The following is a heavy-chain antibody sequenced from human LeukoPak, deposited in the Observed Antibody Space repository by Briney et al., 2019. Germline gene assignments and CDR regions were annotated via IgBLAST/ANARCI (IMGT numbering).Heavy chain of an antibody. CDR1: GFTFSSYG. CDR3: AKGAGGYSYGPEGWFDP. J-gene: IGHJ5*02. Sequence: PGGSLRLSCAASGFTFSSYGMHWVRQAPGKGLEWVAVISYDGSNKYYADSVKGRFTISRDNSKDTLYLQMNSLRAEDTAVYYCAKGAGGYSYGPEGWFDPWGQGTLVTVSS. CDR2: ISYDGSNK. D-gene: IGHD5-18*01. V-gene: IGHV3-30*18.